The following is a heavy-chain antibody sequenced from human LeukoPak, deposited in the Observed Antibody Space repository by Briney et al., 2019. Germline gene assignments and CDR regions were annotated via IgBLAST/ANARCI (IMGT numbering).Heavy chain of an antibody. CDR2: IIPIFCTA. Sequence: GASVKVSCKASGGTFSSYAISWVRQAPGQGLEWMGGIIPIFCTANYAQKFQGRVTITTDESTSTAYMGLSSLRSEDTAVYYCARDVPQSHAFDIWGQGTMVTVSS. J-gene: IGHJ3*02. V-gene: IGHV1-69*05. CDR1: GGTFSSYA. CDR3: ARDVPQSHAFDI.